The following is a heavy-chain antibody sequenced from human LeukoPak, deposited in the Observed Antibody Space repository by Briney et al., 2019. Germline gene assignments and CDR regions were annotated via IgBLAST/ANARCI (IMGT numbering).Heavy chain of an antibody. CDR1: GGSISSSSYY. CDR3: AREGGSSSWYGASWFDP. D-gene: IGHD6-13*01. Sequence: SETLSLTCTVSGGSISSSSYYWGWIRQPPGKGLEWIGSIYYSGSTYYNPSLKSRVTISVDTSKNQFSLKLSSVTAADTAVYYCAREGGSSSWYGASWFDPWGQGTLVTVSS. V-gene: IGHV4-39*07. CDR2: IYYSGST. J-gene: IGHJ5*02.